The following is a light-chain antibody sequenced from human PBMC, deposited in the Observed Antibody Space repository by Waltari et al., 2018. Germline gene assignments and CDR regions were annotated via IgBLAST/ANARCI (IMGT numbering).Light chain of an antibody. V-gene: IGKV1-5*03. CDR3: QHYNSFPWT. CDR1: QSISSW. CDR2: KAS. Sequence: DFQMTKPPSPWPAFLGTRVTTTCRASQSISSWLPWYQQKPGKAPKFLIYKASNLESGVPSRFSGSGSGTEFTLTISSLQPDDFATYYCQHYNSFPWTFGQGTKVEIK. J-gene: IGKJ1*01.